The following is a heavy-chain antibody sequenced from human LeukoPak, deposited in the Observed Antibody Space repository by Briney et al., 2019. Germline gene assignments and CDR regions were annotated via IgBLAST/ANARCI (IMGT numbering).Heavy chain of an antibody. CDR2: ISGSGGGT. V-gene: IGHV3-23*01. Sequence: PGGSLRLSCAVSGFTLSSYAMSWVRQAPGKGREWVSAISGSGGGTYYADSVKGRFPISRDNSKNTLYLQMNSLSAEDTAVYYGPTHLITMVRGVITLRYFDYWGQGTLVTVSS. CDR1: GFTLSSYA. J-gene: IGHJ4*02. CDR3: PTHLITMVRGVITLRYFDY. D-gene: IGHD3-10*01.